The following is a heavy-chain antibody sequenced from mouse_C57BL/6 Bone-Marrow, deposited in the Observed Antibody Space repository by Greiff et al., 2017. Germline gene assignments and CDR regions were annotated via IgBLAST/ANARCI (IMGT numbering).Heavy chain of an antibody. CDR1: GFSLTSYA. CDR3: ARGERAAQATSWFAY. D-gene: IGHD3-2*02. Sequence: QVQLQQSGPGLVAPSQSLSITCTVSGFSLTSYAISWVRQPPGKGLEWLGVIWTGGGTNYNSALKSRLSISKDNSKSQVFLKMNSLQTDDTARYYCARGERAAQATSWFAYWGQGTLVTVSA. V-gene: IGHV2-9-1*01. J-gene: IGHJ3*01. CDR2: IWTGGGT.